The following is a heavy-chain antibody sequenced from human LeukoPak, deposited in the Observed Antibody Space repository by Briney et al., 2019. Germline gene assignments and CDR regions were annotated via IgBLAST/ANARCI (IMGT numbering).Heavy chain of an antibody. J-gene: IGHJ4*02. CDR3: AKGGKWDVTPFDY. D-gene: IGHD1-26*01. CDR2: ISGSGDST. CDR1: GFTFSSSA. Sequence: QTGGSLRLSCAASGFTFSSSAMSWVRQAPGKGLEWVSGISGSGDSTYYADSVKGRFTISRDNSRNTLYLQMNSLRAEDTAVYYCAKGGKWDVTPFDYWGQGTLVTVSS. V-gene: IGHV3-23*01.